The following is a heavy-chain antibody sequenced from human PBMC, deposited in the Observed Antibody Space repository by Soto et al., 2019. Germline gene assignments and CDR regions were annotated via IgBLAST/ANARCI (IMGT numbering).Heavy chain of an antibody. CDR1: GYTFTSYA. Sequence: QVQLVQSGAEEKKPGASVKVSCKASGYTFTSYAMHWVRQAPGQRLEWMGWINAGNGNTKYSQKFQGRVTITRDTSATTAYMELSSLRSEDTAAYFCARGILTGYYFDYWGQGTLVTVSS. CDR2: INAGNGNT. D-gene: IGHD3-9*01. J-gene: IGHJ4*02. V-gene: IGHV1-3*05. CDR3: ARGILTGYYFDY.